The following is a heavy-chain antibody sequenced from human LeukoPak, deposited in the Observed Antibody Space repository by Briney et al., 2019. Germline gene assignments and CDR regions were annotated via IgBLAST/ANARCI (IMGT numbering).Heavy chain of an antibody. D-gene: IGHD1-26*01. J-gene: IGHJ4*02. Sequence: GSLRLSCAASGFTFGTYWMSWIRQPPGKDLEWIGEITRSGSTNYNPSLMSRVAISLDTSKNQLSLKLNSVTAADTAVYYCVRGWSSLWEAPWSWGQGTLVTVSS. CDR1: GFTFGTYW. V-gene: IGHV4-34*01. CDR2: ITRSGST. CDR3: VRGWSSLWEAPWS.